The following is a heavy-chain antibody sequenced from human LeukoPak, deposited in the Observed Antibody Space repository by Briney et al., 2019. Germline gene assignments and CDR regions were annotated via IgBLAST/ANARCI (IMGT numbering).Heavy chain of an antibody. J-gene: IGHJ4*02. Sequence: PGGSLRLPCAASGFTFSIYGMHWVRQATGKALECMAVIWYGGSNKYYADCVKGRFHISRDNSNNTLYVQMNSLRAEDTAVYYCARDLGYDYVWGSYDYWGQGTLVTVSS. CDR2: IWYGGSNK. CDR3: ARDLGYDYVWGSYDY. D-gene: IGHD3-16*01. CDR1: GFTFSIYG. V-gene: IGHV3-33*01.